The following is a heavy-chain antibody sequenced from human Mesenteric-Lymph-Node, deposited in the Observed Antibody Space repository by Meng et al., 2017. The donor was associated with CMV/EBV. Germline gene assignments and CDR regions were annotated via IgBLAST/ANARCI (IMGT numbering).Heavy chain of an antibody. J-gene: IGHJ5*02. V-gene: IGHV1-2*06. CDR3: ARDNVNPEGFDP. CDR2: INPNSGVS. CDR1: GYTFTDFY. Sequence: QVQLVQSWAEVGKPGASVMFSCKASGYTFTDFYIHWVRQAPGQGLEWMGRINPNSGVSNSAQNFQGRVTMTRVTSISTAYMELGRLTSDDTAVYYCARDNVNPEGFDPWGQGTLVTVSS. D-gene: IGHD2/OR15-2a*01.